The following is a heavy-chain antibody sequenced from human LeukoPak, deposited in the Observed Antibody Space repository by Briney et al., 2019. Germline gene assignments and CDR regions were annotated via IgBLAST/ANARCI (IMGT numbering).Heavy chain of an antibody. D-gene: IGHD4-23*01. CDR2: MYYSGST. V-gene: IGHV4-59*12. J-gene: IGHJ4*02. CDR3: ESGANATVVSV. CDR1: GGSINSYY. Sequence: KASETLSLTCTVCGGSINSYYWSWIRQPPGKGLEWIGHMYYSGSTNYNPSLKRRVSMSVDTSKNQFSLKLTSVTGADTSVCLVESGANATVVSVGGQGILVTASS.